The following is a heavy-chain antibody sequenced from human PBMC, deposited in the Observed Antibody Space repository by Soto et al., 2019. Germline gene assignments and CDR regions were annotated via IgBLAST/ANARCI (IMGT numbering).Heavy chain of an antibody. D-gene: IGHD2-8*02. CDR3: AKDPKSTVRFNWFDP. J-gene: IGHJ5*02. V-gene: IGHV3-23*01. CDR2: ISGGGSGT. CDR1: GFTFGSYA. Sequence: EMQLSESGGGLVQPGGSLRLSCAASGFTFGSYAMSWVRQAPGKGLEWVSAISGGGSGTYYADSVKGRFTISRDNSKKPLFLQMNSLRVEDTAIYYCAKDPKSTVRFNWFDPWGQGTLVTVSS.